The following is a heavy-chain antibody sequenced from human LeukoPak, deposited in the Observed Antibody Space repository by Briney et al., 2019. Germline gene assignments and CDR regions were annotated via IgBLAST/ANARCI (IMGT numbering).Heavy chain of an antibody. CDR2: IKQDGSEK. CDR3: ARDRYRLVPYDAFDI. Sequence: PGGSLRLSCAASGFTFSSYWMSWVRQAPGKGLEWVANIKQDGSEKCYVDSVKGRFTISRDNAKNSLYLQMNSLRAEDTAVYYCARDRYRLVPYDAFDIWGQGTMVTVSS. V-gene: IGHV3-7*01. CDR1: GFTFSSYW. J-gene: IGHJ3*02. D-gene: IGHD1-1*01.